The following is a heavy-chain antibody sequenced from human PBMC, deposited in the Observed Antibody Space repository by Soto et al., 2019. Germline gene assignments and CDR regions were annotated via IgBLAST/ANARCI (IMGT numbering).Heavy chain of an antibody. V-gene: IGHV4-59*01. J-gene: IGHJ5*02. CDR2: IYYSGST. Sequence: QVQLQESGPGLVKPSETLSLTCTVSGGSISSYYWSWIRQPPGQGLEWIGYIYYSGSTNYNPSLKRPVTISVDTSKHQFSLKLSSVTAADTAVYYCAREGGRVRGVIIGWFDPWGKGTLVTVSS. D-gene: IGHD3-10*01. CDR1: GGSISSYY. CDR3: AREGGRVRGVIIGWFDP.